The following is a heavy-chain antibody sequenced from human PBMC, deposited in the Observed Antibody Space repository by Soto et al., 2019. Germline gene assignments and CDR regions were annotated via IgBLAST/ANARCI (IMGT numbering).Heavy chain of an antibody. CDR1: GFTFSSYA. CDR2: ISGSGGST. D-gene: IGHD6-13*01. V-gene: IGHV3-23*01. Sequence: HPGGSLRLSCAASGFTFSSYAMSWVRQSPGKGLEWVSAISGSGGSTYYADSVKGRFTISRDNSKNTLYLQMNSLRAEDTAVYYCAKGGSGYSSPYNVVHYWGQGTLVTVSS. J-gene: IGHJ4*02. CDR3: AKGGSGYSSPYNVVHY.